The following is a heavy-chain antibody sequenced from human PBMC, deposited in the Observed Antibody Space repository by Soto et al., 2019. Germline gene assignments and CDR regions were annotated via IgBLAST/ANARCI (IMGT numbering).Heavy chain of an antibody. J-gene: IGHJ6*02. V-gene: IGHV3-23*01. D-gene: IGHD2-2*02. CDR3: AKDDCSSTSCYNDYYYYGMDV. CDR2: ISGSGGST. Sequence: PGGSLRLSCSASGFTFSSYAMSWVRQAPGKGLEWVSAISGSGGSTYYADSVKGRFTISRDNSKNTLYLQMNSLRAEDTAVYYCAKDDCSSTSCYNDYYYYGMDVWGQGTTGTVSS. CDR1: GFTFSSYA.